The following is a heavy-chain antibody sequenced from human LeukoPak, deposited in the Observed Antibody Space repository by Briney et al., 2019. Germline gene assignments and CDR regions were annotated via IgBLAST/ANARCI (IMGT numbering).Heavy chain of an antibody. CDR2: IYHSGST. CDR1: GYSISSGYY. V-gene: IGHV4-38-2*02. D-gene: IGHD6-25*01. CDR3: ARDGSGWNYYFDY. J-gene: IGHJ4*02. Sequence: SETLSLTCTVSGYSISSGYYWGWIRQPPGKGLEWIGSIYHSGSTYYNPSLKSRVTISVDTSKNQFSLKLSSVTAADTAVYYCARDGSGWNYYFDYWGQGTLVTVSS.